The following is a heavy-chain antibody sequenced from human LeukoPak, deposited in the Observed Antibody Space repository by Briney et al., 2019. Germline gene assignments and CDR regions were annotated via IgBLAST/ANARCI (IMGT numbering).Heavy chain of an antibody. V-gene: IGHV3-74*01. CDR2: INSDGSTT. D-gene: IGHD3-3*01. CDR3: ARESRSNYDFWSAYHFDY. J-gene: IGHJ4*02. CDR1: GFTLSSYW. Sequence: GGSLRLSCAASGFTLSSYWMHWVRHPPGKGLVWVSRINSDGSTTSYADSVKGRFTISRDTAKNTLYLQMNSLRAEDTAVYYCARESRSNYDFWSAYHFDYWGQGTLVTVSS.